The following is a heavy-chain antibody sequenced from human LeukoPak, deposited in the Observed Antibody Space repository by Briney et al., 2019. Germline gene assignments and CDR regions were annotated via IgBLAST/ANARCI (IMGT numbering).Heavy chain of an antibody. J-gene: IGHJ4*02. CDR3: ARGRFSYDNTGYSSFYY. CDR2: IDQDGSEK. CDR1: GGSISSYY. D-gene: IGHD2-2*03. Sequence: ETLSLTCTVSGGSISSYYWSWVRQAPGRGLEWVANIDQDGSEKHYVDSVKGRFTISRDNARNSLFLQMNSLRAEDTAVYYCARGRFSYDNTGYSSFYYWGQGTLVTVSS. V-gene: IGHV3-7*01.